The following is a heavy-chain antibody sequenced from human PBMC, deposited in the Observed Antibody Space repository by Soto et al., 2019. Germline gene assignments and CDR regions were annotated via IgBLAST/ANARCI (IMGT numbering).Heavy chain of an antibody. CDR2: IYYSGST. Sequence: SETLSLTCTVSGGSISSYYWSWIRQPPGKGLEWIGYIYYSGSTNYNPSLKSRVTISVDTSKNQFSLKLSSVTAADTAVYYCARVPYYYDSSGYLNPYYFDYWGQGTLVTVSS. CDR1: GGSISSYY. CDR3: ARVPYYYDSSGYLNPYYFDY. V-gene: IGHV4-59*01. J-gene: IGHJ4*02. D-gene: IGHD3-22*01.